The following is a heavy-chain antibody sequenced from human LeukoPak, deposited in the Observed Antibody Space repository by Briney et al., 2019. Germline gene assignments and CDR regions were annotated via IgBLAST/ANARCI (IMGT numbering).Heavy chain of an antibody. V-gene: IGHV1-8*01. CDR2: MNPNSGNT. D-gene: IGHD3-22*01. J-gene: IGHJ2*01. CDR1: GYTFTSYD. CDR3: ARGAYYYDSSGYYFYWYFDL. Sequence: ASVKVSCKASGYTFTSYDINWVRQATGQGLEWMGWMNPNSGNTGYAQKFQGRVTMTRNTSISTAYMELSSLRSEDTAVYYCARGAYYYDSSGYYFYWYFDLWGRGALVTVSS.